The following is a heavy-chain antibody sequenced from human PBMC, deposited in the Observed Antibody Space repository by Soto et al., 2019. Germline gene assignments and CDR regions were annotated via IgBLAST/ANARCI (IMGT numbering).Heavy chain of an antibody. CDR1: GGTFSSYA. V-gene: IGHV1-69*12. CDR3: ARGKYSSSWYDYYYYGMDV. Sequence: QVQLVQSGAEVKKPGSSVKVSCKASGGTFSSYAISWVRQAPGQGLEWMGGIIPIFGTANYAQKFQGRVKISGDGSTSTGYMELSSLRSEDTAVYYCARGKYSSSWYDYYYYGMDVWGQGTTVTVSS. J-gene: IGHJ6*02. D-gene: IGHD6-13*01. CDR2: IIPIFGTA.